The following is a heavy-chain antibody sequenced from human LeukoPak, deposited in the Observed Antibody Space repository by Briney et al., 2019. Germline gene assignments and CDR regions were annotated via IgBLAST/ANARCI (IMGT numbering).Heavy chain of an antibody. J-gene: IGHJ4*02. V-gene: IGHV5-51*01. CDR1: GYRFTISW. CDR2: IYAGDSDT. D-gene: IGHD5-12*01. Sequence: GESLKICCKCSGYRFTISWIGWVRQMPGKGLEWMGIIYAGDSDTKYSPYFQGQVTISADKSITTAYLQWSSLKASQTGIYCCARQTGYSGYDRWGYSGEGSLVTVSS. CDR3: ARQTGYSGYDRWGY.